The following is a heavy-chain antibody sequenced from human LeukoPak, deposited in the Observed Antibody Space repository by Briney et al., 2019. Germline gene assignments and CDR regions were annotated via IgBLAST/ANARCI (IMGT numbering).Heavy chain of an antibody. CDR3: AKTTVTYYMDV. CDR2: IWYDGSKK. D-gene: IGHD4-11*01. Sequence: GGSLRLSCAASGFTFSSYGMHWVRQAPGKGLEWVAVIWYDGSKKYYADSVKGRFTISRDNSKNTLYLQMNSLRAEDTAVYYCAKTTVTYYMDVWGKGTTVTVSS. J-gene: IGHJ6*03. V-gene: IGHV3-33*06. CDR1: GFTFSSYG.